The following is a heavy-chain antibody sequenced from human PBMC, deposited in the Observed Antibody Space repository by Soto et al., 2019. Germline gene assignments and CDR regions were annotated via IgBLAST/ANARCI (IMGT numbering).Heavy chain of an antibody. Sequence: QVQLVQSGAEVKKPGSSVKVSCKASGGNFTSYAISWVRQAPGQGLEFMGGIVPLFGTTNYAHKFRGRVTVTADESKSTVYMELSTLRSEDTAVYYCAKASGRSWYNWFDPWGQGTLVTVST. J-gene: IGHJ5*02. D-gene: IGHD6-13*01. V-gene: IGHV1-69*01. CDR3: AKASGRSWYNWFDP. CDR2: IVPLFGTT. CDR1: GGNFTSYA.